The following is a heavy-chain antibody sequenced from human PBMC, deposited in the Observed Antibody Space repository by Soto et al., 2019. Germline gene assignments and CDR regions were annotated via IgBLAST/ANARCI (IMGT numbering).Heavy chain of an antibody. CDR2: ISGSGGST. Sequence: EVQLLESGGGLVQPGGSLRLSCAASGFTFSSYAMSWVRQAPGKGLEWVSAISGSGGSTYYADSVKGRFTISRDNSKNTLYLQMNSLGAEDTAVYYCAKVPSYMIVSLSYFDYWGQGTLVTVSS. CDR3: AKVPSYMIVSLSYFDY. V-gene: IGHV3-23*01. CDR1: GFTFSSYA. D-gene: IGHD3-22*01. J-gene: IGHJ4*02.